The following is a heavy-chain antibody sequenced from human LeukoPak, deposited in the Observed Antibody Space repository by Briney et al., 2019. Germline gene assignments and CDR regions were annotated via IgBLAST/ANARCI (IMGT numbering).Heavy chain of an antibody. J-gene: IGHJ4*02. V-gene: IGHV1-69*13. CDR3: ARENRIAAAGFRYFDY. Sequence: GASVKVSCKASGGTFSSYAISWVRQAPGQGLEWMGGIIPIFGTANYAQKFQGRVTITADESTSTAYMELSSLRSEDTAVYYCARENRIAAAGFRYFDYWGQGTLVTVSS. D-gene: IGHD6-13*01. CDR2: IIPIFGTA. CDR1: GGTFSSYA.